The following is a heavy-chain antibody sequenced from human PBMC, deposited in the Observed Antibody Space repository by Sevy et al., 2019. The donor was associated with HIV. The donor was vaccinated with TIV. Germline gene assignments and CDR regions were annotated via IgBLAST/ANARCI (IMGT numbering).Heavy chain of an antibody. D-gene: IGHD3-3*01. CDR1: GGSISSGGYY. CDR3: ARAITIFGAKKENWFDP. Sequence: ASETLSLTCTVSGGSISSGGYYWSWIRQHPGKGLEWIGYIYYSGSTYYNPSLKSRVTISVDTSKNQFSLKLSSVTAADTAVYYCARAITIFGAKKENWFDPWGQGTLVTVSS. V-gene: IGHV4-31*03. CDR2: IYYSGST. J-gene: IGHJ5*02.